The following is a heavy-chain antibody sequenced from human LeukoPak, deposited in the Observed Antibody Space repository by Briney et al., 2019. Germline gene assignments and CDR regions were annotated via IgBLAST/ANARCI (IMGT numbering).Heavy chain of an antibody. CDR1: GASISSGGYY. J-gene: IGHJ5*02. Sequence: SQTLSLTCTVSGASISSGGYYWSWLRQHPAKGLEWIGYINHRGSTDYKPSLKSRVTMSVDTSKSQFSLKVNSVTAADTAVYYCARISGGWFDPWGQGTLVTVSS. D-gene: IGHD3-10*01. CDR2: INHRGST. V-gene: IGHV4-31*03. CDR3: ARISGGWFDP.